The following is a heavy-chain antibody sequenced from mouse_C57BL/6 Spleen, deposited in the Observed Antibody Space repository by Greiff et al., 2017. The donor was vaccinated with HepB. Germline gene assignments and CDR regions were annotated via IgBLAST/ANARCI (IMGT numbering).Heavy chain of an antibody. Sequence: EVKLVESGGDLVKPGGSLKLSCAASGFTFSSYGMSWVRQTPDKRLEWVATISSGGSYTYYPDSVKGRFTISRDNAKNTLYLQMSSLKYEDTAMYYCARNGDYYGSSYGYFDVWGTGTTVTVSS. V-gene: IGHV5-6*01. CDR3: ARNGDYYGSSYGYFDV. CDR2: ISSGGSYT. D-gene: IGHD1-1*01. J-gene: IGHJ1*03. CDR1: GFTFSSYG.